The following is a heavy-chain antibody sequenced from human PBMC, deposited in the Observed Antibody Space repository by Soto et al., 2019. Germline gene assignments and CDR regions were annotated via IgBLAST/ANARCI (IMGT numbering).Heavy chain of an antibody. Sequence: ASVKVSCKASGYTFTSYAMHWVRQAPGQRLEWMGWINAGNGNTKYSQKFQGRVTITRDTSASTAYMELSSLRSEDTAVYYCARDRLRFLEWLSHTFDYWGQGTLVTVSS. CDR2: INAGNGNT. V-gene: IGHV1-3*01. D-gene: IGHD3-3*01. CDR3: ARDRLRFLEWLSHTFDY. J-gene: IGHJ4*02. CDR1: GYTFTSYA.